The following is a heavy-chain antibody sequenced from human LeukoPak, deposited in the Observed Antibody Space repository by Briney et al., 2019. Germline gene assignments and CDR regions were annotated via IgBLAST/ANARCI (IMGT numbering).Heavy chain of an antibody. D-gene: IGHD4-23*01. CDR1: GFTFSTYW. V-gene: IGHV3-7*01. J-gene: IGHJ3*02. Sequence: GGSLRLSCAASGFTFSTYWMAWVRQAPGKGLEWVATMTQDGSVKRYVDSVKGRFIISRDNAEKSLYLQMNSLRVEDTAVYYCAKHGGKSGMAFDIWGQGTRGIVSS. CDR3: AKHGGKSGMAFDI. CDR2: MTQDGSVK.